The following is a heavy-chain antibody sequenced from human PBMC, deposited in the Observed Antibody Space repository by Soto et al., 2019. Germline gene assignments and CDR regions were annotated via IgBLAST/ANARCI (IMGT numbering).Heavy chain of an antibody. J-gene: IGHJ4*02. Sequence: GGSLRLSCATSGFTFSDHYITWIRQAPGKGLEWISYISGSGSDIYYADSVKGRFTVSRDNAKNSLYLQMSSLRAEDTAVYYCAGDLHYYASDYWGQGTLVTVSS. CDR2: ISGSGSDI. CDR3: AGDLHYYASDY. D-gene: IGHD3-10*01. V-gene: IGHV3-11*01. CDR1: GFTFSDHY.